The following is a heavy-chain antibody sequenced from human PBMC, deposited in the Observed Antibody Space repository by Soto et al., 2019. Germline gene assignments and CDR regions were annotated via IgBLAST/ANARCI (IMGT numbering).Heavy chain of an antibody. V-gene: IGHV1-18*01. CDR2: VRGDNGHR. J-gene: IGHJ5*01. CDR1: GYTFSTHG. Sequence: QVQLVQSGAEVKKPGASVKVSCKASGYTFSTHGISRVRQVPGQGLEWMGWVRGDNGHRNYAQSLQGRVTMTTDTSTNTAYMELRSLRSGETAGYFCVRVLGYCRSGSSYGERFDCWGQGPLVNVSS. CDR3: VRVLGYCRSGSSYGERFDC. D-gene: IGHD5-18*01.